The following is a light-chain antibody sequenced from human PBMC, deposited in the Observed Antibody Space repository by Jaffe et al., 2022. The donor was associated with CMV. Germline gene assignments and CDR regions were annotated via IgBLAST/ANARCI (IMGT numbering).Light chain of an antibody. V-gene: IGLV2-11*01. J-gene: IGLJ3*02. CDR1: NSDIGGYNY. Sequence: QSALTQPRSVSGSPGQSVTISCTGTNSDIGGYNYVSWYQHHPDKAPKLIIYDVNKRPSGVPDRFSGSKSGNTASLTISGLQAEDEADYYCCSLRVFGGGTKLTVL. CDR3: CSLRV. CDR2: DVN.